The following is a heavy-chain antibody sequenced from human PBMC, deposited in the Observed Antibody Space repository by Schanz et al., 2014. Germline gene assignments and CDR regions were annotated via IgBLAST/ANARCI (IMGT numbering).Heavy chain of an antibody. V-gene: IGHV3-48*04. D-gene: IGHD2-2*01. CDR3: AKDSTHIDIVLVPTAIDY. Sequence: DVQLLESGGGLVQPGGSLRLSCAASGFTISSYSMNWVRQAPGKGLEWVSSISHSGGSKYYADSVKGRFTISRDNAKNSLYLHMNTLRSEDTAVYYCAKDSTHIDIVLVPTAIDYWGQGTLVTVSS. CDR2: ISHSGGSK. CDR1: GFTISSYS. J-gene: IGHJ4*02.